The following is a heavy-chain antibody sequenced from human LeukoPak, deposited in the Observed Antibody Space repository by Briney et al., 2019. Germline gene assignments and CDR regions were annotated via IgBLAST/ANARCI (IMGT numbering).Heavy chain of an antibody. CDR1: GFTFRSYW. J-gene: IGHJ4*02. D-gene: IGHD5-12*01. Sequence: GGSLRLSCAASGFTFRSYWMSWVRQAPGKRLEWVANINQGGSVQYYMDSVKGRFTISRDDAKNSLYVQMNSLRDEDTAVYYCARVEYSGWNLEYWGQGTLVTVSS. V-gene: IGHV3-7*01. CDR3: ARVEYSGWNLEY. CDR2: INQGGSVQ.